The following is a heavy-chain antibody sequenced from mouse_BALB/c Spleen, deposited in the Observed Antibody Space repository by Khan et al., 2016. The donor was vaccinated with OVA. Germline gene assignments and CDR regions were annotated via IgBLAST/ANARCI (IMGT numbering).Heavy chain of an antibody. Sequence: QVQLQQPGAELVKPGASVKLSCKASGYTLTRYYMYWVKQRPGQGLEWIGGINPSTGYTNLNEKFKNKANLTVDKSSTTVYMHLSSLTSEDSAVYYGSRNYGYDYFDYWGQGTTLTVSS. D-gene: IGHD1-2*01. CDR3: SRNYGYDYFDY. V-gene: IGHV1S81*02. CDR1: GYTLTRYY. J-gene: IGHJ2*01. CDR2: INPSTGYT.